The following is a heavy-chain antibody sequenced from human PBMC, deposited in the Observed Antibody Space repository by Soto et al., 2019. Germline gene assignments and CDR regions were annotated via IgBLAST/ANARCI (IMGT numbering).Heavy chain of an antibody. Sequence: SVKVSCKASGGTFSSYAISWVRQAPGQGLEWMGGIIPIFGTANYAQKFQGRVTITADKSTSTAYMELSSLRSEDTAVYYCARTSTVTTLLDYCGQGTLVTVSS. V-gene: IGHV1-69*06. D-gene: IGHD4-4*01. J-gene: IGHJ4*02. CDR1: GGTFSSYA. CDR2: IIPIFGTA. CDR3: ARTSTVTTLLDY.